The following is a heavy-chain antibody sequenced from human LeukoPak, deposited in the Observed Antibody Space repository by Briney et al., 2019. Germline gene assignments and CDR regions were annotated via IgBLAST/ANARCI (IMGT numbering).Heavy chain of an antibody. D-gene: IGHD3-10*01. CDR1: GYSFTSNG. Sequence: ASVKVSCTASGYSFTSNGISWVRQAPGQGLVWMGWISGYSGNTNYAQKFQDRVIMTTDTSTETAYMELRSLRFDDTAVYYCARDYGSGSYRYDNWGQGTLVTVSS. V-gene: IGHV1-18*04. J-gene: IGHJ4*02. CDR2: ISGYSGNT. CDR3: ARDYGSGSYRYDN.